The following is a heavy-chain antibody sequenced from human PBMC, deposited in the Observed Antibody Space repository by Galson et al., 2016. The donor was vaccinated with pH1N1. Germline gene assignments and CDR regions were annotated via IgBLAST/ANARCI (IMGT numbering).Heavy chain of an antibody. CDR1: GFTFSTYG. CDR2: ISGSFSAGTT. Sequence: SLRLSCAASGFTFSTYGMNWVRQAPGKGLEWVSAISGSFSAGTTYYADSVKGRFTISRDNSKNTLFLQMNSLGAEDTAVYYCAKDWRWQLVPSPFDYWGQGTLVTVSS. J-gene: IGHJ4*02. V-gene: IGHV3-23*01. CDR3: AKDWRWQLVPSPFDY. D-gene: IGHD6-6*01.